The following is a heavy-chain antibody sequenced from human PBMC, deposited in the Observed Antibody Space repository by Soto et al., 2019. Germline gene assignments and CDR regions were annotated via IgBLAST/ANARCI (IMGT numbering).Heavy chain of an antibody. V-gene: IGHV1-69*01. CDR2: IIPISGTA. CDR3: ARASKDIVVVPAAIAYYYGMDV. D-gene: IGHD2-2*01. CDR1: GGTFSSYA. Sequence: QVQLVQSGAEVKKPGSSVKVSCKASGGTFSSYAISWVRQAPGPGLEWMGGIIPISGTANNAQKFQGRVTITADESTSTAYMELSSLRSEDRAVYYCARASKDIVVVPAAIAYYYGMDVWGQGTTVTVSS. J-gene: IGHJ6*02.